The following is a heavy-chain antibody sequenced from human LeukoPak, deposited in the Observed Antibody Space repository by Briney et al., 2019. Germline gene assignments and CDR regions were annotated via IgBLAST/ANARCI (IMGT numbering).Heavy chain of an antibody. D-gene: IGHD6-19*01. CDR2: ISSSGSTI. CDR1: GFTFSDYY. J-gene: IGHJ4*02. V-gene: IGHV3-11*04. Sequence: PGGSLRLSCAASGFTFSDYYMSWIRQAPGKGLEWVSYISSSGSTIYYADSVKGRFTISRDNAKNSLYLQMNSLRAEDTAVYYCAKTLRGEDSSGWYDYWGQGTLVTVSS. CDR3: AKTLRGEDSSGWYDY.